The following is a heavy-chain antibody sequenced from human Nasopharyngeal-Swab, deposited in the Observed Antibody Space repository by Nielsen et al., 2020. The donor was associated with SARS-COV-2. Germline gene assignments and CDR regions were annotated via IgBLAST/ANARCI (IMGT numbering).Heavy chain of an antibody. J-gene: IGHJ4*02. V-gene: IGHV3-7*03. D-gene: IGHD1-20*01. CDR3: AAPLTGLHY. Sequence: GGSLRLSCAASGLTFTNSWMSWVRQAPGKGLEWVANIKQDGSDKYYVDSVKGRFTISRDNSENTLYLEMNNLTPDDTATYYCAAPLTGLHYWGQGTLVTVSS. CDR1: GLTFTNSW. CDR2: IKQDGSDK.